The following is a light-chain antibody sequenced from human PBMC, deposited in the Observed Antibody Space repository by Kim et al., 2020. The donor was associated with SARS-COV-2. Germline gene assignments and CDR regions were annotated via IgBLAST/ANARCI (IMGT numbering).Light chain of an antibody. V-gene: IGKV3-20*01. CDR3: QQYSSSALT. CDR2: GAS. J-gene: IGKJ4*01. CDR1: ESVSSNY. Sequence: SPGDRATLSCRASESVSSNYLTWYQQKPGQRPRLLIYGASSKATGIPDRFSGSGSGTDFTLTISRLEPEDFAVYYCQQYSSSALTFGGGTKVDIK.